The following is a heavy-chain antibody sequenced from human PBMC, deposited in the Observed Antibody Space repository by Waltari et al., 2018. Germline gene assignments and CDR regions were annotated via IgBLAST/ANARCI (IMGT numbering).Heavy chain of an antibody. J-gene: IGHJ4*02. CDR1: GGSISSSSYY. D-gene: IGHD6-25*01. Sequence: QLQLQESGPGLVKPSETLSLTCTVSGGSISSSSYYWGWIRQPPGKGLEWIGSIYYSGSTYYNPALKSRVTISVDTSKNQFSLKLSSVTAADTAVYYCARHRRLSLDYWGQGTLVTVSS. V-gene: IGHV4-39*07. CDR3: ARHRRLSLDY. CDR2: IYYSGST.